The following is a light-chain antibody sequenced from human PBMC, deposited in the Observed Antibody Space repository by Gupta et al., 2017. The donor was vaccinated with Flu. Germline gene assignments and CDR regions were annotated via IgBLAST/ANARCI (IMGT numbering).Light chain of an antibody. V-gene: IGKV1-39*01. CDR1: QDISSY. Sequence: DIQMTRSPSSLSASVGDRVTITCRANQDISSYLNWYQQRPGEAPKLLIYATSTLQSGVPSRFSGSGSGTVFSITISSLQPEDFAIYYCQQSHSIPWTFGQGTEVEIK. J-gene: IGKJ1*01. CDR2: ATS. CDR3: QQSHSIPWT.